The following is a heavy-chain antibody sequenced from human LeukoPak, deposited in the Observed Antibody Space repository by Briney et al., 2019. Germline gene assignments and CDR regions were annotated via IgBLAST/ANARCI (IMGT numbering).Heavy chain of an antibody. CDR3: ARVCGGSCYGTDY. J-gene: IGHJ4*02. CDR2: ISSSSYI. CDR1: GFTFSSYS. V-gene: IGHV3-21*01. Sequence: MPGGSLRLSCAASGFTFSSYSMNWVRQAPGKGLGWVSSISSSSYIYYADSVKGRFTISRDNAKNSLYLQMNSLRAEDTAVYYCARVCGGSCYGTDYWGQGTLVTVSS. D-gene: IGHD2-15*01.